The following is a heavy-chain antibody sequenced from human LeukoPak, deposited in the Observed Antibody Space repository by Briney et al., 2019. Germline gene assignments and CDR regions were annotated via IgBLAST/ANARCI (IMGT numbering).Heavy chain of an antibody. V-gene: IGHV4-4*07. D-gene: IGHD3-22*01. CDR1: GGSISSYY. Sequence: SETLSLTCTVSGGSISSYYWSWIRQPAGKGLEWIGRIYTSGSTNYNPSLKSRVTMSVDTSKNQFSLKLSSVTAADTAVYYCAKDAWTIYDSSGYYHYYFDYWGQGTLVTVSS. J-gene: IGHJ4*02. CDR3: AKDAWTIYDSSGYYHYYFDY. CDR2: IYTSGST.